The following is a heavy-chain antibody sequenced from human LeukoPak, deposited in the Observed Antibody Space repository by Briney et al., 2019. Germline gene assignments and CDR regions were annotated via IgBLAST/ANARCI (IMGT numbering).Heavy chain of an antibody. CDR3: ARDKSATPYNWFDP. J-gene: IGHJ5*02. D-gene: IGHD2-15*01. CDR2: IYTSGST. V-gene: IGHV4-4*07. Sequence: SETLSLTCTVSGVSISSYYWSWIRQPAGKGLEWIGRIYTSGSTNYNPSLKSRVTMSVDTSKNQFSLKLNSVTAADTAMYYCARDKSATPYNWFDPWGQGTLVTVSS. CDR1: GVSISSYY.